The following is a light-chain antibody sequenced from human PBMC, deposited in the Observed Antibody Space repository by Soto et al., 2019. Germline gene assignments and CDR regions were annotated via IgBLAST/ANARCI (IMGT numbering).Light chain of an antibody. Sequence: DIQMTQSPAILSASVGDRVTITCRASQNITTWLAWYQHKPGKAPKLLLYDASSLESGVPSRFSGSGSGTEFTLTISSLEPEDFAVYYCQQYGSSSRTFGQGTKVDIK. CDR2: DAS. CDR3: QQYGSSSRT. V-gene: IGKV1-5*01. J-gene: IGKJ1*01. CDR1: QNITTW.